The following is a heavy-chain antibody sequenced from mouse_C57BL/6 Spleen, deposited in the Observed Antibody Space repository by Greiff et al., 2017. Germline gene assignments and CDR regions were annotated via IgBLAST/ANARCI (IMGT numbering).Heavy chain of an antibody. J-gene: IGHJ3*01. CDR2: INPYNGGT. CDR3: ARTPLYYDYDWFAY. Sequence: VQLQQSGPVLVKPGASVKMSCKASGFTFTDYYMNWVKQSHGKSLEWIGVINPYNGGTSYNQKFKGKATLTVDKSSSTAYMELNSLTSEDSAVYYCARTPLYYDYDWFAYWGQGTLVTVSA. V-gene: IGHV1-19*01. CDR1: GFTFTDYY. D-gene: IGHD2-4*01.